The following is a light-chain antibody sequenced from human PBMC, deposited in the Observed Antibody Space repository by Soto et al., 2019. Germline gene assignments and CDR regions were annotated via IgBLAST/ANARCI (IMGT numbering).Light chain of an antibody. J-gene: IGKJ2*01. V-gene: IGKV3-20*01. Sequence: EIVLTQSPGTLSLSPGERATLSCRASQSVSSTYLAWYQQKPGQALRLLIYGASSRATGIPDRFSGSASGTDFTLTINRLEPEDFAIYYCQQYGDSRTFGQGTKLEIK. CDR1: QSVSSTY. CDR3: QQYGDSRT. CDR2: GAS.